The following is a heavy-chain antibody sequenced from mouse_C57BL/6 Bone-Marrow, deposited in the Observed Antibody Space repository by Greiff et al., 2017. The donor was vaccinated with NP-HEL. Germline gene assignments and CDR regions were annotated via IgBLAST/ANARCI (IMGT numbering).Heavy chain of an antibody. CDR3: ARRRAMDY. Sequence: EVHLVESGGDLVKPGGSLKLSCAASGFTFSSYGMSWVRQTPDKRLEWVATISSGGSYTYYPDSVKGRFTISRDNAKNTLYLQMSSLKSEDTAMYYCARRRAMDYWGQGTSVTVPA. J-gene: IGHJ4*01. CDR2: ISSGGSYT. V-gene: IGHV5-6*01. CDR1: GFTFSSYG.